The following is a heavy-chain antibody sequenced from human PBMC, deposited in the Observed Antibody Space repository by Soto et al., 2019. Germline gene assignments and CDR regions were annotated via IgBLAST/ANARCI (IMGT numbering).Heavy chain of an antibody. CDR2: IYYSGTT. D-gene: IGHD1-26*01. Sequence: WTWIRQPPGKGLEWMGYIYYSGTTTNYNPSLKSRVTLSVDTSKNQFSLKLSSVTAADTAVYYCARLGGSYAVPHFDYWGQRTLVTVSS. V-gene: IGHV4-59*08. CDR3: ARLGGSYAVPHFDY. J-gene: IGHJ4*02.